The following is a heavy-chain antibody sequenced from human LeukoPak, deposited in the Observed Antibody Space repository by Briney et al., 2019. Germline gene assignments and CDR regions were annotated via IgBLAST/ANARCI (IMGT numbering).Heavy chain of an antibody. CDR1: RYTFTSYY. CDR3: AREENCSGGSCYSEWAYAFDI. CDR2: INPSGGST. J-gene: IGHJ3*02. Sequence: ASVKVSCKTSRYTFTSYYMHWVRQAPGQGLEWIGIINPSGGSTSYAQKFQGRVTMTRDTSTSTVYMELSSLRSEDTAVYYCAREENCSGGSCYSEWAYAFDIWGQGTMVTVSS. D-gene: IGHD2-15*01. V-gene: IGHV1-46*01.